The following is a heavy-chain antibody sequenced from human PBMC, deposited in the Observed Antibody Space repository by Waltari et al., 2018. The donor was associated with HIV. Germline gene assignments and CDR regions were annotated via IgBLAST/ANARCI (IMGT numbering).Heavy chain of an antibody. J-gene: IGHJ3*02. D-gene: IGHD2-8*01. CDR2: VYYSGTT. CDR1: RGSIKSHY. Sequence: QVQLQESGPGLVKPSETLSLTCNVPRGSIKSHYWNWIRQKPGKGLEWIGFVYYSGTTVYSPSLESRVTISVAPSRNQFSLRLRSATAADTATYYCARGNCAIGSCFVVAFPFDIWGPGTTVSVSS. V-gene: IGHV4-59*11. CDR3: ARGNCAIGSCFVVAFPFDI.